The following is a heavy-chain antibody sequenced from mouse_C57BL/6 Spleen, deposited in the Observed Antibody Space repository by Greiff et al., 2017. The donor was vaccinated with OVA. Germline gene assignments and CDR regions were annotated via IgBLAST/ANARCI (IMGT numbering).Heavy chain of an antibody. V-gene: IGHV1-66*01. CDR1: GYSFTSYY. J-gene: IGHJ3*01. D-gene: IGHD3-2*02. CDR3: ASGQLRLEGFAY. Sequence: QVHVKQSGPELVKPGASVKISCKASGYSFTSYYIHWVKQRPGQGLEWIGWIYPGSGNTKYNEKFKGKATLTADTSSSTAYMQLSSLTSEDSAVYYCASGQLRLEGFAYWGQGTLVTVSA. CDR2: IYPGSGNT.